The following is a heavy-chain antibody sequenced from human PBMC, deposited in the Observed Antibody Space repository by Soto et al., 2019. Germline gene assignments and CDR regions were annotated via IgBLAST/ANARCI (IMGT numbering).Heavy chain of an antibody. CDR3: ARDYDFWRGLAIDY. V-gene: IGHV3-66*01. Sequence: EVQLVESGGGLGQPGGSLRLSCAASGFTVSSNYMSWVRQAPGKGLEWVSVIYSGGSTYYADYVKGRFTISRDNSKNTLYLQMNSLRAEDTAVYYCARDYDFWRGLAIDYWGQGTLVTGSS. CDR1: GFTVSSNY. CDR2: IYSGGST. J-gene: IGHJ4*02. D-gene: IGHD3-3*01.